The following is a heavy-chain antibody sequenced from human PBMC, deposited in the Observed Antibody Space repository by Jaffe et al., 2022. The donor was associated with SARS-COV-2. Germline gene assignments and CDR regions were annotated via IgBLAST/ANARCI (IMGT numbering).Heavy chain of an antibody. J-gene: IGHJ1*01. D-gene: IGHD2-15*01. V-gene: IGHV3-9*01. CDR3: ASYRVGYCSGGSCSNTEYFQH. CDR1: GFTFDDYA. CDR2: ISWNSGSI. Sequence: EVQLVESGGGLVQPGRSLRLSCAASGFTFDDYAMHWVRQAPGKGLEWVSGISWNSGSIGYADSVKGRFTISRDNAKNSLYLQMNSLRAEDTALYYCASYRVGYCSGGSCSNTEYFQHWGQGTLVTVSS.